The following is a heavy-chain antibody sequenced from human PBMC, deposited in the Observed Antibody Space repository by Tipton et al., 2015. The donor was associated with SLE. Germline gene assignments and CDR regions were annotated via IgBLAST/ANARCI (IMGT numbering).Heavy chain of an antibody. D-gene: IGHD1-7*01. CDR3: ARDQNSYWYFDL. CDR1: GYTFTGYY. CDR2: INPSGGGT. Sequence: QSGPEVKKPGASVRVSCKSSGYTFTGYYMHWVRQAPGQGLEWMGIINPSGGGTSYAQKFQGRVTMTRDTSTSTVYMELSSLRSEDTAVYYCARDQNSYWYFDLWGRGTLVTVSS. V-gene: IGHV1-46*01. J-gene: IGHJ2*01.